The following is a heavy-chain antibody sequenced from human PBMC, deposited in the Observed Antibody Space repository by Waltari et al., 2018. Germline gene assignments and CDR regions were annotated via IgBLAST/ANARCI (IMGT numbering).Heavy chain of an antibody. CDR1: GFTFRTYS. Sequence: EVPLVESGGGLAQPGGSLRLTCAGSGFTFRTYSVTWVRQAPGKGLEWVANIKQDGTEKYYVDSVKGRFSISRDNGKNLLYLHMNSLRADDTAVYYCARDEMHRTTWYHFWGQGTQVTVSS. J-gene: IGHJ4*02. CDR2: IKQDGTEK. V-gene: IGHV3-7*04. D-gene: IGHD6-13*01. CDR3: ARDEMHRTTWYHF.